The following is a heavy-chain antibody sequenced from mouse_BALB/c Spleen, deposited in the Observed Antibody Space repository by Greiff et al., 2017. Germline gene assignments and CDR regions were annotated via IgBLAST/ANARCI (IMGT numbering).Heavy chain of an antibody. CDR2: INPYNGAT. Sequence: EVKLMESGPELVKPGASVKISCKASGYSFTGYYMHWVKQSHVKSLEWIGRINPYNGATSYNQNFKDKASLTVDKSSSTAYMELHSLTSEDSAVYYCARGGRRGYFDVWGAGTTVTVSS. CDR1: GYSFTGYY. V-gene: IGHV1-31*01. CDR3: ARGGRRGYFDV. J-gene: IGHJ1*01. D-gene: IGHD3-3*01.